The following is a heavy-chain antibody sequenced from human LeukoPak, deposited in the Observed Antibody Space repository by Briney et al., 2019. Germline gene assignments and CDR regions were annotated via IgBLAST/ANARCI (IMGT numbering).Heavy chain of an antibody. V-gene: IGHV4-59*01. J-gene: IGHJ4*02. D-gene: IGHD6-6*01. CDR1: GGSISSYY. CDR2: IYYSGST. CDR3: AGSDGQLGDY. Sequence: PSETLSLTCTVSGGSISSYYWSWIRQPPGKGLEWIGYIYYSGSTNYNPSLKSRVTISVDTSKNQLSLKLSSVTAADTAVYYCAGSDGQLGDYWGQGTLVTVSS.